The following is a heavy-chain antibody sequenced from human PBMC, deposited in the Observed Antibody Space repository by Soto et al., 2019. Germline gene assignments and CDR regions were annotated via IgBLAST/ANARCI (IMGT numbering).Heavy chain of an antibody. Sequence: SGATLLNPPQTLTLTCTFSGFSLSTSGMCVSWIRQPPGKALEWLALIDWDDDKYYSTSLKTRLTISKDTSKNQVGLTMTNMDPVDTATYYCARMRGYCSSTSLWETSYGMEFGGQGTT. CDR3: ARMRGYCSSTSLWETSYGMEF. CDR1: GFSLSTSGMC. D-gene: IGHD2-2*01. CDR2: IDWDDDK. V-gene: IGHV2-70*01. J-gene: IGHJ6*02.